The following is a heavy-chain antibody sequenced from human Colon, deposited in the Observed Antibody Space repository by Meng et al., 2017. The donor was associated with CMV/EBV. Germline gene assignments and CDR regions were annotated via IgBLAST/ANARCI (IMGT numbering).Heavy chain of an antibody. CDR3: ARTPDLGECNKSSQISCSRIDY. J-gene: IGHJ4*02. D-gene: IGHD2/OR15-2a*01. V-gene: IGHV3-74*01. Sequence: GESLKISCAASGFTFRNYWMHWVRQASGKGLVWVSRINSDGSNTNYADSVKGRFIVSRVNSENTLFLQMNSLRAEDTAVYYCARTPDLGECNKSSQISCSRIDYWGQGTLVTVSS. CDR1: GFTFRNYW. CDR2: INSDGSNT.